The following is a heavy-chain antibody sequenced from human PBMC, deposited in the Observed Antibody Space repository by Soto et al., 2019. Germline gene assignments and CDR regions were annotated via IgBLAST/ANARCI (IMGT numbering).Heavy chain of an antibody. CDR2: IWYDGSNK. J-gene: IGHJ6*02. V-gene: IGHV3-33*01. Sequence: PGGSLRLSCAASGFTFSSYGMHWVRQAPGKGLEWVAVIWYDGSNKYYADSVKGRFTISRDNSKNTLYLQMNSLRAEDTAVYYCARDIGPPQGTLRWFSGGDGMDVWGQGTTVTVSS. CDR1: GFTFSSYG. CDR3: ARDIGPPQGTLRWFSGGDGMDV. D-gene: IGHD2-15*01.